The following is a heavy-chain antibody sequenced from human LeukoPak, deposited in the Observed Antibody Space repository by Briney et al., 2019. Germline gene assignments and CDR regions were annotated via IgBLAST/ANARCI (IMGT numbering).Heavy chain of an antibody. CDR2: IHPKSGDT. V-gene: IGHV1-2*02. CDR1: GYTFTAYY. D-gene: IGHD5/OR15-5a*01. Sequence: GASVKVSCKASGYTFTAYYLHWVRQAPGQGPEWLGWIHPKSGDTKYAQNFQGRVTMTRDTSISTAYVEVTGLRSDATAVYFCARTEVSTPWSYRCMDVWGQGTTVTVS. CDR3: ARTEVSTPWSYRCMDV. J-gene: IGHJ6*02.